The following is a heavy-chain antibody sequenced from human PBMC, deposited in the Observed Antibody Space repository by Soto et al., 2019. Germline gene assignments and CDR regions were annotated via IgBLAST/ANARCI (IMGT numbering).Heavy chain of an antibody. V-gene: IGHV1-69*02. CDR3: ARYGGKTPYNWFDP. CDR2: IIPILGIA. Sequence: SVKVSCKASGGTFSSYTISWVRQAPGQGLEWMGRIIPILGIANYAQKFQGRVTITADKSTSTAYMELSSLRSEDTAVYYCARYGGKTPYNWFDPWGQGTLVTVSS. J-gene: IGHJ5*02. CDR1: GGTFSSYT. D-gene: IGHD2-15*01.